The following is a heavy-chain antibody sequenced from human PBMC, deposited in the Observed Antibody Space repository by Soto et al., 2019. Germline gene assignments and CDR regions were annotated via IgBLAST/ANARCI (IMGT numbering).Heavy chain of an antibody. CDR2: IYYSRST. V-gene: IGHV4-59*01. D-gene: IGHD3-9*01. J-gene: IGHJ4*02. Sequence: PSETLSLTCTVSVGSISSYYWSLIRQPPGKGLEWIGDIYYSRSTNYSPSLKIRVTMSVYTSKNHFSLKLSAVTAADTAVYYCASATSLTASRPFDYGGQGTLVTVSS. CDR3: ASATSLTASRPFDY. CDR1: VGSISSYY.